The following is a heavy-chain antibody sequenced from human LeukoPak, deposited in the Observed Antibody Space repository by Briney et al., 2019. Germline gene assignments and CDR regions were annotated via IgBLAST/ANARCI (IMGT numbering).Heavy chain of an antibody. V-gene: IGHV3-21*01. CDR2: ISSSSSYI. J-gene: IGHJ4*02. CDR3: ARGVGSTSCHFLDY. D-gene: IGHD2-2*01. CDR1: GFTFSSYS. Sequence: GGSLRLSCAASGFTFSSYSMNWVRQAPGKGLEWVSSISSSSSYIYYADSVKGRFTISRDNAKNSLYLRMNSLRAEDTAVYYCARGVGSTSCHFLDYWGQGTLVTVSS.